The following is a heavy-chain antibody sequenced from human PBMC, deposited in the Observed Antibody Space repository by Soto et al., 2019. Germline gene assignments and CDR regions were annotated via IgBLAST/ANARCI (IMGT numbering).Heavy chain of an antibody. V-gene: IGHV4-4*07. CDR1: GASISGFY. J-gene: IGHJ5*02. Sequence: SETLSLTCTVSGASISGFYWSWIRKSAGKGLEWIGRIYATGTTDYNPSLKSRVMMSVDTSKKQFSLKLRSVTAADTAVYYCVRYGTKTLRDWFDPWGQGISVTVSS. CDR2: IYATGTT. CDR3: VRYGTKTLRDWFDP. D-gene: IGHD1-1*01.